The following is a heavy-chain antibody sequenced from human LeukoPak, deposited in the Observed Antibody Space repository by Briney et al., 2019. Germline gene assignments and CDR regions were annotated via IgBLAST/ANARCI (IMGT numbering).Heavy chain of an antibody. CDR2: INSDGSST. CDR3: AGDPSSGYPPSYYFDY. Sequence: GRSLRLSCAASGFTFSNYALHWVRQAPGKGLVWVSRINSDGSSTSYADSVKGRFTISRDNAKNTLYLQMNSLRAEDTAVYYCAGDPSSGYPPSYYFDYWGQGTLVTVSS. D-gene: IGHD3-22*01. V-gene: IGHV3-74*01. CDR1: GFTFSNYA. J-gene: IGHJ4*02.